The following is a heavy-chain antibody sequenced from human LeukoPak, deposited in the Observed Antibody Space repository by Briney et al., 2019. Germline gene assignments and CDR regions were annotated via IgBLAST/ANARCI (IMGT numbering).Heavy chain of an antibody. V-gene: IGHV5-51*01. CDR3: ARLLVPGGGDY. D-gene: IGHD1-14*01. Sequence: HGASLKISCKGSGCIFTSYWIGGGRQLPGKGLEWMGIIYPGDSDTRYSPSFQGQVTISADKSISTAYLQWSSLKASDTAMYYCARLLVPGGGDYWGQGTLVTVSS. CDR1: GCIFTSYW. J-gene: IGHJ4*02. CDR2: IYPGDSDT.